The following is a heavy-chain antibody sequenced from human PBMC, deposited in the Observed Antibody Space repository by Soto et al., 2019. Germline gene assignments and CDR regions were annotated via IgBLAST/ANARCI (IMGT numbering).Heavy chain of an antibody. Sequence: SETLSLTCTVSGGSISSYYWSWIRQPPGKGLEWIGYIYYSGSTNYNPSLKSRVTISVDTSKNQFSLKLSPVTAADTAVYYCARGRTDIAHAPVHYGMDVWGQGTTVTVSS. V-gene: IGHV4-59*01. CDR3: ARGRTDIAHAPVHYGMDV. CDR2: IYYSGST. D-gene: IGHD2-15*01. CDR1: GGSISSYY. J-gene: IGHJ6*02.